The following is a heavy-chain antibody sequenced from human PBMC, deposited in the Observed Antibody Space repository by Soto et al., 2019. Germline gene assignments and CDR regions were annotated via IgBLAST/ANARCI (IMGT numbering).Heavy chain of an antibody. CDR3: ARRYCGSTSCFTDY. CDR2: IYSSGST. J-gene: IGHJ4*02. CDR1: GGSMNTISNYY. Sequence: QVQLQESGPGLVKPSETLSLTCTVSGGSMNTISNYYWSWIRQPPGKGLEWIGYIYSSGSTNYNPSLTSRVTSPEDTSKNRFSLKLTSVTAADTAVYYCARRYCGSTSCFTDYWGQGTLVTVSS. V-gene: IGHV4-59*08. D-gene: IGHD2-2*02.